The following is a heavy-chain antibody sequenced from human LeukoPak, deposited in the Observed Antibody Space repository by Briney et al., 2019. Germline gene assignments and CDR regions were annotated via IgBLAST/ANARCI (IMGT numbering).Heavy chain of an antibody. CDR1: GFSFGSSW. Sequence: GGSLRLSCAASGFSFGSSWMLWVRQTPGKGLVWLSRISPDGSSTSYADSVKGRFTVSRDIARNTLSLQMNSLRAEDSAVYYCARLQGITPQPMTEGFDIWGQGTMVTVS. J-gene: IGHJ3*02. V-gene: IGHV3-74*01. D-gene: IGHD3-16*01. CDR3: ARLQGITPQPMTEGFDI. CDR2: ISPDGSST.